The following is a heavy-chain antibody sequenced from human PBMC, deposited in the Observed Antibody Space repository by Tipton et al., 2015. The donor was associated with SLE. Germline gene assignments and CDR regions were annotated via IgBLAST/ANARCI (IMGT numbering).Heavy chain of an antibody. CDR2: IDPSDGST. D-gene: IGHD2-2*01. Sequence: QSGAEVKRPGASVKVSCKASGYTFTIYNMHWVRQAPGQGLEWMGIIDPSDGSTTYAQKFQDRVTLTRDTSTSTVYMELSSLRSEDTAVYYCAREGCSSTSCLDYWGQGTLVTVSS. CDR1: GYTFTIYN. CDR3: AREGCSSTSCLDY. J-gene: IGHJ4*02. V-gene: IGHV1-46*01.